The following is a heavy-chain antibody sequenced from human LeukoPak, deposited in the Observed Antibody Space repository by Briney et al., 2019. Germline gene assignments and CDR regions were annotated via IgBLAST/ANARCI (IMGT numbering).Heavy chain of an antibody. J-gene: IGHJ4*02. CDR1: RFIFSTYW. CDR3: ARGSRYGDYPYYCDF. V-gene: IGHV3-30*02. Sequence: GGSLRLSCAASRFIFSTYWMHWVRQAPGKGLDWVAFVRYDGNNPYYSASVKGRFTISRDNSKNTVLLQMNNLRLEDAAVYYCARGSRYGDYPYYCDFWGQGTLVTVSS. D-gene: IGHD4-17*01. CDR2: VRYDGNNP.